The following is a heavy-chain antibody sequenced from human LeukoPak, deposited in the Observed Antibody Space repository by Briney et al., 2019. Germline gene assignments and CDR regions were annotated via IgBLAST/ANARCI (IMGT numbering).Heavy chain of an antibody. J-gene: IGHJ6*03. D-gene: IGHD5-18*01. CDR3: ARVKRGYSLYYMDV. Sequence: PSETLSLTCTVTGGSISNYYWSWIRQPPGKGLEWIGHIRYSGSTNYNPSLKSRVTISVDTSKNQFSLKLSSVTAADTAVYYCARVKRGYSLYYMDVWGKGTTVTVSS. CDR2: IRYSGST. CDR1: GGSISNYY. V-gene: IGHV4-59*01.